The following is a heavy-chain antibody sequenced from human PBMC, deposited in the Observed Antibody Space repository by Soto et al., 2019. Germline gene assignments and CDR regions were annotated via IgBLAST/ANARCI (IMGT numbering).Heavy chain of an antibody. CDR1: GGSISSSNW. V-gene: IGHV4-4*02. Sequence: SETLSLTCAVSGGSISSSNWWSWVRQPPGKGLEWIGEIYHSGSTNYNPSLKSRVTISVDKSKNQFSLKLSSVTAADTAVYYCARAVDIVATMFDYWGQGTLVTVSS. D-gene: IGHD5-12*01. CDR3: ARAVDIVATMFDY. J-gene: IGHJ4*02. CDR2: IYHSGST.